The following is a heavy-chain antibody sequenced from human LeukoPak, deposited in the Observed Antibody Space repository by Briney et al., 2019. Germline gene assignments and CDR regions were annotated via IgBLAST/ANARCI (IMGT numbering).Heavy chain of an antibody. J-gene: IGHJ4*02. CDR3: ATGFWYGGLFDY. V-gene: IGHV1-24*01. CDR2: FDPEDGET. D-gene: IGHD4-23*01. Sequence: ASVKVSCKVSGYTLTELSMHWVRQAPGKGLEWMGGFDPEDGETIYAQKFQGRVTMTEDTSTDTAYMELSSLRSEDTAVYYCATGFWYGGLFDYWGQGTLVTVSS. CDR1: GYTLTELS.